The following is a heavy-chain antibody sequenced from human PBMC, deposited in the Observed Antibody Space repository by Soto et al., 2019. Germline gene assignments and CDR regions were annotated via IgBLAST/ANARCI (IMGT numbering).Heavy chain of an antibody. V-gene: IGHV4-34*01. Sequence: SPTLSLTCAVYGGSFSGYYWSWIRPPPGKGLEWIGEINHSGSTNYNPSLKSRVTISVDTSKNQFSLKLSSVTAADTAVYYCARENHMDSSSSGGNIPYNWFDPWGQGTLVTVSS. D-gene: IGHD6-6*01. J-gene: IGHJ5*02. CDR1: GGSFSGYY. CDR3: ARENHMDSSSSGGNIPYNWFDP. CDR2: INHSGST.